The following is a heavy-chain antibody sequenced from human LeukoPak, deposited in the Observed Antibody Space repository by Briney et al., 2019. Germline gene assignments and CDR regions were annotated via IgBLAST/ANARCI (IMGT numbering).Heavy chain of an antibody. D-gene: IGHD3-10*01. J-gene: IGHJ5*01. Sequence: GGSLRLSCEASGFTFSNIGMHWVRQAPGNGLEWVAVIWSDGSHKYYDNSVNGRFTIFRESSKNTLYLQMRSLTVAETSIYFCAKDANEFGDSYFDSWGLRTLVTVSS. V-gene: IGHV3-33*03. CDR1: GFTFSNIG. CDR2: IWSDGSHK. CDR3: AKDANEFGDSYFDS.